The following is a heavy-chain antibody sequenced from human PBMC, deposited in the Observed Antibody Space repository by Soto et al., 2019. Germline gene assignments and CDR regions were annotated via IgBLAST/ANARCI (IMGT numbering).Heavy chain of an antibody. Sequence: GGSLRLSCAASGFTFSSYSMTWVCQAPGKGLEWVAHITASGGTTYYADSVKGRFTISRDTSRNTLYLQMNSLRAEDTALYYCAKWRQAYWNYDAHHIWGQGTMVTVAS. V-gene: IGHV3-23*01. CDR3: AKWRQAYWNYDAHHI. CDR1: GFTFSSYS. CDR2: ITASGGTT. J-gene: IGHJ3*02. D-gene: IGHD1-7*01.